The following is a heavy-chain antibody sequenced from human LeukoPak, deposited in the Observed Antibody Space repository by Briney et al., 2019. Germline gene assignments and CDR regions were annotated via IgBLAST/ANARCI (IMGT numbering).Heavy chain of an antibody. D-gene: IGHD3-22*01. Sequence: ASVQVSCKTSGYTFSSYGITWARQAPGQGLEWMGWISVFNGNTNYAQKFQGRVIMTTDTSTSTGYMELRTLRSDDTAVYYCARGDIDSNGHGPYYFHMDVWGKGTTVTVSS. CDR1: GYTFSSYG. V-gene: IGHV1-18*01. J-gene: IGHJ6*03. CDR2: ISVFNGNT. CDR3: ARGDIDSNGHGPYYFHMDV.